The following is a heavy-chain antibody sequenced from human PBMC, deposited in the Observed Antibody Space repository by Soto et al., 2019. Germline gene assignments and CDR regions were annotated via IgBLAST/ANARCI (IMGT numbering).Heavy chain of an antibody. J-gene: IGHJ5*02. CDR3: ANRHTPVTTSWFDP. D-gene: IGHD4-17*01. V-gene: IGHV3-23*01. CDR1: GFTFSSYA. Sequence: EVQLLESGGGLVQPGGSLRLSCAASGFTFSSYAMSWVRQAPGKGLEWVSAISGSGGSTYYADSVKGRFTISRDNSKNTLYLQMSSLRAEDTAVYYCANRHTPVTTSWFDPWGQGTLVTVSS. CDR2: ISGSGGST.